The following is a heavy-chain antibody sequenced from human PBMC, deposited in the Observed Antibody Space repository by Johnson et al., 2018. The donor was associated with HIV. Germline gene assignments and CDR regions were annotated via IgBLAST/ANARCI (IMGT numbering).Heavy chain of an antibody. V-gene: IGHV3-30*04. J-gene: IGHJ3*02. CDR1: GFTFSSYA. CDR2: ISYDGSNK. CDR3: AREGALLLWFGASPFDI. D-gene: IGHD3-10*01. Sequence: QMQLVESGGGVVQPGRSLRLSCAASGFTFSSYAMHWVRQAPGKGLEWVAVISYDGSNKYYADSVKGRFTISRDNSKNTLYLQMNSLRAEDTAVYYCAREGALLLWFGASPFDIWGQGTMVTVSS.